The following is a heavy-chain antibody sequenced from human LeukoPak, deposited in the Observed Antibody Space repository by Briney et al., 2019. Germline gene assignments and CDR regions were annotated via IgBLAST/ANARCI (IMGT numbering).Heavy chain of an antibody. V-gene: IGHV4-61*08. J-gene: IGHJ3*02. CDR2: IYYSGST. Sequence: PSETLSLTCTVSGGSISSGGYYWSWIRQPPGKGLQWIGYIYYSGSTNYNPSLKSRVTISVDTSKNQFSLKLSSVTAADTAVYYCARESTYDFWSGYYGGAFDIWGQGTMVTVSS. CDR3: ARESTYDFWSGYYGGAFDI. D-gene: IGHD3-3*01. CDR1: GGSISSGGYY.